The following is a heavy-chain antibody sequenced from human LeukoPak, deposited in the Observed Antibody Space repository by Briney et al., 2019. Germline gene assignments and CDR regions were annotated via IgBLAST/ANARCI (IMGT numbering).Heavy chain of an antibody. D-gene: IGHD2-2*01. J-gene: IGHJ4*02. CDR3: AKDGVPAAIGYFDY. Sequence: GGSLRLSCAASGFTFSSYGMHWVRQAPGKGLEWVAVISYDGSNKYYADSVKGRFTISRDNSKNMLCLQMNSLRAEDTAVYYCAKDGVPAAIGYFDYWGQGTLVTVSS. CDR2: ISYDGSNK. CDR1: GFTFSSYG. V-gene: IGHV3-30*18.